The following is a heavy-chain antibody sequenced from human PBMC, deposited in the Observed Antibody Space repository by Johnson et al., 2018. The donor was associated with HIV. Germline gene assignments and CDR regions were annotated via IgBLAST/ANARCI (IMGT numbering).Heavy chain of an antibody. V-gene: IGHV3-74*01. D-gene: IGHD3-9*01. CDR3: AREEGSDILTRGDAFDI. J-gene: IGHJ3*02. CDR1: GFTLSAHW. CDR2: IDSVGRGT. Sequence: VQLVESGGGSGQPGGSLRLSCAASGFTLSAHWMHWFRQVPGKGLAWVSRIDSVGRGTSYADSVKGRFTISRDNAKRSLFLQMNSLRAEDTAIYYCAREEGSDILTRGDAFDIWGQGTMVAVSS.